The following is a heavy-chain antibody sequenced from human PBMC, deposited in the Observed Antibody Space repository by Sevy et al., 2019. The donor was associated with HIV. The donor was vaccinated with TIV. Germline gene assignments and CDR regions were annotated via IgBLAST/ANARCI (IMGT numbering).Heavy chain of an antibody. J-gene: IGHJ6*02. CDR3: ARDRDTIVKYKDYYYGMDV. Sequence: GRSLRLSCAASGFTFSNYNMTWVRQAPGKGLEWVSFISSSSGSIYYADSLKGRFTISRDNAKYSLYLQMNSLRAEDTAVYDCARDRDTIVKYKDYYYGMDVWGQGTLVTVSS. CDR1: GFTFSNYN. D-gene: IGHD3-22*01. V-gene: IGHV3-21*01. CDR2: ISSSSGSI.